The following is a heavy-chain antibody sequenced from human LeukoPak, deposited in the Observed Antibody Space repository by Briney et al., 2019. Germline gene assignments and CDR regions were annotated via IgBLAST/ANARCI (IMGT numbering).Heavy chain of an antibody. Sequence: SETLSLTCTVSGGSISSYYWSWIRQPPGKGLEWIGYIYYSGSTNYNPSLKSRVTISVDTSKNQFSLKLSSVTAADTAMYYCARVSVYDGESFYDYWGQGSLVTVSS. CDR2: IYYSGST. J-gene: IGHJ4*02. V-gene: IGHV4-59*01. CDR1: GGSISSYY. D-gene: IGHD5/OR15-5a*01. CDR3: ARVSVYDGESFYDY.